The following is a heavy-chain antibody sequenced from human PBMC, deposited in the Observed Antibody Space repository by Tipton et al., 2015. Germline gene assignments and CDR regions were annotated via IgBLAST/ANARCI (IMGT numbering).Heavy chain of an antibody. Sequence: TLSLTCTVSGVSISGTSYYWGWIRQPPGKGLEWIGYTYYSGNTKYNPSLKSRVTISVDTSKNQFSLRLSSVTAADTAVYYCARDLEHGMDVWGHGTTVTVSS. V-gene: IGHV4-61*01. D-gene: IGHD5-24*01. J-gene: IGHJ6*02. CDR3: ARDLEHGMDV. CDR2: TYYSGNT. CDR1: GVSISGTSYY.